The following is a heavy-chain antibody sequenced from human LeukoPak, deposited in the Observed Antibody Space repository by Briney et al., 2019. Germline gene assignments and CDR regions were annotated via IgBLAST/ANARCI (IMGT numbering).Heavy chain of an antibody. D-gene: IGHD3/OR15-3a*01. V-gene: IGHV4-39*01. J-gene: IGHJ4*02. Sequence: SETLSLTCTVSGGSISSSSYYWGWIRQPPGKGLEWIGSIYYSGNTYYNASLKSQVSISIDTAKNQYSLRLTSVTAADTAVYYCARQTGSGLFILPGGQGTLVTVSS. CDR3: ARQTGSGLFILP. CDR2: IYYSGNT. CDR1: GGSISSSSYY.